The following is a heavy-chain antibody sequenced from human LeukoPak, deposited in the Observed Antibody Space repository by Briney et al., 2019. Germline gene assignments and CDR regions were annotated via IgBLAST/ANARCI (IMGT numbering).Heavy chain of an antibody. D-gene: IGHD4-23*01. CDR3: AKSRGNSGGFDY. J-gene: IGHJ4*02. Sequence: PGGPLRLSCAASGFTFSSYAMSWVRQAPGKGLEWVSAISGSGGSTYYADSVKGRFTISRDNSKNTLYLQMNSLRAEDTAVYYCAKSRGNSGGFDYWGQGTLVTVSS. CDR1: GFTFSSYA. CDR2: ISGSGGST. V-gene: IGHV3-23*01.